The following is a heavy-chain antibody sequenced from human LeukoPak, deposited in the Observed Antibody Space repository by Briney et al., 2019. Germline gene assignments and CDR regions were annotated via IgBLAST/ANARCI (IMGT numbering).Heavy chain of an antibody. Sequence: SVKVSCKASGGTFSSYAISWVRQAPGQGLEWMGGIIPIFGTANYAQKFQGRVTITADESTSTAYMELNSLRSEDTAVYYCAMGENVDTAMVTNYWGQGTLVTVSS. V-gene: IGHV1-69*13. CDR2: IIPIFGTA. CDR3: AMGENVDTAMVTNY. CDR1: GGTFSSYA. J-gene: IGHJ4*02. D-gene: IGHD5-18*01.